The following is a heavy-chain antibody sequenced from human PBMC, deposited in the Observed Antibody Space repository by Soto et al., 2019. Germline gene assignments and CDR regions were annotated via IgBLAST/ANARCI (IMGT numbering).Heavy chain of an antibody. D-gene: IGHD6-13*01. CDR2: IIPIFGTA. J-gene: IGHJ3*02. CDR1: GGTFSSYA. CDR3: ASPIAAAGTQMAFDI. Sequence: LVKVSCKASGGTFSSYAISWVRQAPGQGLEWMGGIIPIFGTANYAQKFQGRVTITADESTSTAYMELSSLRSEDTAVYYCASPIAAAGTQMAFDIWGQGTMVTVSS. V-gene: IGHV1-69*13.